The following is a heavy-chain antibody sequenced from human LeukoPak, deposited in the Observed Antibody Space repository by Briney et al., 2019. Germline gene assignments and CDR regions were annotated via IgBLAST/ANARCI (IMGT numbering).Heavy chain of an antibody. J-gene: IGHJ4*02. CDR2: ISGSGGST. D-gene: IGHD6-13*01. CDR1: GFTFSSYA. CDR3: AKVLIAAAGPFDY. V-gene: IGHV3-23*01. Sequence: GRSLRLSRAASGFTFSSYAMSWVRQAPGKGLEWVSAISGSGGSTYYADSVKGRFTISRDNSKNTLYLQMNSLRAEDTAVYYCAKVLIAAAGPFDYWGQGTLVTVSS.